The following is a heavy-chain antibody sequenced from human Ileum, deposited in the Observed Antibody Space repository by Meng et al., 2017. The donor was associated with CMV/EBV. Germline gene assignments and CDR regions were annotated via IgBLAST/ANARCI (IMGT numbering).Heavy chain of an antibody. V-gene: IGHV3-74*03. CDR3: AKDLHIAAADY. CDR1: GFTFNTHW. Sequence: GESLKISCAASGFTFNTHWMHWVRQAPGKGLVWVSRIKSDGSGATYPDSVKGRFTISRDNAKNTVYLQMNSLRAEDTAVYYCAKDLHIAAADYWGQGTLVTASS. CDR2: IKSDGSGA. J-gene: IGHJ4*02. D-gene: IGHD6-6*01.